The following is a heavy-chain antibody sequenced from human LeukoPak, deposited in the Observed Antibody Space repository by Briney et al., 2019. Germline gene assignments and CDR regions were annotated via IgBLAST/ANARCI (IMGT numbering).Heavy chain of an antibody. Sequence: GGSLRLSCAASGFTFSRYGMHWVRQAPGKGLEWVAVISFDGSNKFYADSVKGRFTISRDNSKNTLYLQMNSLRSEDTAVYYCARGGDSSGWYIDYWGQGTLVTVSS. CDR3: ARGGDSSGWYIDY. V-gene: IGHV3-30*03. J-gene: IGHJ4*02. D-gene: IGHD6-19*01. CDR1: GFTFSRYG. CDR2: ISFDGSNK.